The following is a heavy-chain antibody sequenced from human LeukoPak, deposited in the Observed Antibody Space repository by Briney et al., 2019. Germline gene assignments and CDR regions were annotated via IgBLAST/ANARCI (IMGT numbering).Heavy chain of an antibody. Sequence: GGSLRLLCAPSGFTFSSYGMHWVRQAPGKGLEWVAVIWYDGSNKYYADSMKGRFTISRDNSKNTLYLQMNSLRAEDTAVYYCARDSRRYCSSTSCYGRLDYWGQGTLVTVSS. J-gene: IGHJ4*02. D-gene: IGHD2-2*01. CDR2: IWYDGSNK. CDR1: GFTFSSYG. V-gene: IGHV3-33*01. CDR3: ARDSRRYCSSTSCYGRLDY.